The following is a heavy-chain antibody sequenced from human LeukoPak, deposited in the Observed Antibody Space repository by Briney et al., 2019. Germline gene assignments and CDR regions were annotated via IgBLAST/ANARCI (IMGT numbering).Heavy chain of an antibody. D-gene: IGHD3-22*01. Sequence: ASVKVSCKASGYTFTSYDINWVRQATGQGLEWMGWMNPNSGNTGYAQKLQGRVTMTTDTSTSTAYMELRSLRSDDTAVYYCARAYYYDSSGYGTSFDYWGQGTLVTVSS. CDR2: MNPNSGNT. CDR1: GYTFTSYD. J-gene: IGHJ4*02. V-gene: IGHV1-8*01. CDR3: ARAYYYDSSGYGTSFDY.